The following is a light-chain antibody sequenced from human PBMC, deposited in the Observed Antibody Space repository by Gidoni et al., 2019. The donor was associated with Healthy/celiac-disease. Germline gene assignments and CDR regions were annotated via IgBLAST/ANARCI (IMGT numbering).Light chain of an antibody. V-gene: IGLV2-23*01. Sequence: QSALTQPASVSGSPGQSITIPCTGTSSDVGSYNLVSWYQQHPGKAPKLMIYEGSKRPSGVSNRFSGSKSGNTASLTISGLQAEDEADYYCCSYAGSSTPYYVFGTGTKVTVL. J-gene: IGLJ1*01. CDR3: CSYAGSSTPYYV. CDR1: SSDVGSYNL. CDR2: EGS.